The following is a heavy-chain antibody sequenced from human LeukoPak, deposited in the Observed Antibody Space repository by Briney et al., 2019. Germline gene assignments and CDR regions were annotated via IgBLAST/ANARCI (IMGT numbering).Heavy chain of an antibody. V-gene: IGHV3-23*01. CDR3: RAGQQLVQGVWFDP. J-gene: IGHJ5*02. CDR1: GFTFSSYA. CDR2: ISGSGGST. Sequence: GGSLRLSCAASGFTFSSYAMSWVRQAPGKGLEWDSAISGSGGSTYYADSVKGRFTISRDNSKNTLYLQMNSLRAEDTAVYYCRAGQQLVQGVWFDPWGQGTLVTVSS. D-gene: IGHD6-13*01.